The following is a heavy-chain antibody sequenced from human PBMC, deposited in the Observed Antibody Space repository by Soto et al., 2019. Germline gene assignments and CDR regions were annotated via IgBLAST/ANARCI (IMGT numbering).Heavy chain of an antibody. CDR1: GGSFSGYY. V-gene: IGHV4-34*01. J-gene: IGHJ4*02. CDR3: AGGLGNDILTGARTRTYSYDY. Sequence: SETLSLTCAVYGGSFSGYYWSWIRQPPGKGLEWIGEINHSGSTNYNPSLKSRVTISVDTSKNQFSLKLSSVTAADTAVYYCAGGLGNDILTGARTRTYSYDYWGQGTLVTVSS. D-gene: IGHD3-9*01. CDR2: INHSGST.